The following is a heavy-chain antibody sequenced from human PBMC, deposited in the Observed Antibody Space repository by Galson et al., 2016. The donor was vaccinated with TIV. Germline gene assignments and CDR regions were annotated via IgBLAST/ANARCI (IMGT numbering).Heavy chain of an antibody. D-gene: IGHD3-22*01. J-gene: IGHJ6*02. V-gene: IGHV3-23*01. CDR2: INSGGGGST. Sequence: SLRLSCAASGFTFSNHAMSWVRQAPGKGLEWVSAINSGGGGSTYYADSVKGRFTISRDNSKNTLFLQMNSLRAEDAAVYYCTKVPSSGFSYYYGLDVWGQGTTVTVSS. CDR3: TKVPSSGFSYYYGLDV. CDR1: GFTFSNHA.